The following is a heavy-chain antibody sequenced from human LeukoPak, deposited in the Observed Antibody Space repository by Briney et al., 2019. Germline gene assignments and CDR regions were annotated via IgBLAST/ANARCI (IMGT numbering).Heavy chain of an antibody. Sequence: SETLSLTCTVSGDSISNNYWSWIRQSPGKRLEWIGNVFYRGNTNYNPSLKSRVTISVDTSKNQFSLKLNSVTAADTAVYYCARGVYAGSGYWGQGALVTVSS. D-gene: IGHD2-8*01. J-gene: IGHJ4*02. V-gene: IGHV4-59*01. CDR2: VFYRGNT. CDR1: GDSISNNY. CDR3: ARGVYAGSGY.